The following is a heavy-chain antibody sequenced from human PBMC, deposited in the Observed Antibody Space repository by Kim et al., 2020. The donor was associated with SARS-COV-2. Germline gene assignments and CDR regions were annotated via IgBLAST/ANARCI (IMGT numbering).Heavy chain of an antibody. J-gene: IGHJ4*02. CDR2: ISYDGSNK. CDR3: AKEDGATTVAFDY. D-gene: IGHD1-26*01. Sequence: GGSLRLSCAASGFTFSSYGMHWVRQAPGKGLEWVAVISYDGSNKYYADSVKGRFTISRDNSKNTLYLQMNSLRAEDTAVYYCAKEDGATTVAFDYWGQGTLVTVSS. CDR1: GFTFSSYG. V-gene: IGHV3-30*18.